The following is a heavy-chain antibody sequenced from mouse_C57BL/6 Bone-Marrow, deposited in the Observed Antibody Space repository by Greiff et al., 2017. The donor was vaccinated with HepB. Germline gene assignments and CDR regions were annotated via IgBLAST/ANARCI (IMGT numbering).Heavy chain of an antibody. V-gene: IGHV1-78*01. CDR1: GYTFTDHT. Sequence: VQLQQSDAELVKPGASVKISCKVSGYTFTDHTIHWMKQRPEQGLEWIGYIYPRDGSTKYNEKFKGKATLTADKSSSTAYMQLNSLTSEDSAVYFCARGNYYGSSYLWFAYWGQGTLVTVSA. CDR3: ARGNYYGSSYLWFAY. D-gene: IGHD1-1*01. J-gene: IGHJ3*01. CDR2: IYPRDGST.